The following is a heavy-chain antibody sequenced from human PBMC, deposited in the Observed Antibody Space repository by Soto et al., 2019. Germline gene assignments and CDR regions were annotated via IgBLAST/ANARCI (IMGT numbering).Heavy chain of an antibody. CDR1: GYTFSSYA. V-gene: IGHV1-3*01. J-gene: IGHJ4*02. CDR3: ARDTGDGIFDF. CDR2: INAGYGNT. D-gene: IGHD7-27*01. Sequence: VHLVQSGAEVRKPGASVKVSCKASGYTFSSYAMHWVRQAPGQRLEWMGWINAGYGNTKSSQKFQDRVTISRDTSAGTAYMELTSLRSEDTAVYYCARDTGDGIFDFWGQGTLVTVSS.